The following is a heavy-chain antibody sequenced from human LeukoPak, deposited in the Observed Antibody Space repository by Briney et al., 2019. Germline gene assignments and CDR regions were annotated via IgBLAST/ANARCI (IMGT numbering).Heavy chain of an antibody. Sequence: SVKVSCKASGGTFSSYAISWVRQAPGQGLEWMGGIIPIFGTANYAQKFQGRVMITTDESTSTAYMELSSLRSEDTAVYYCARVTQLLGHDAFDIWGQGTMVTVSS. V-gene: IGHV1-69*05. CDR2: IIPIFGTA. CDR3: ARVTQLLGHDAFDI. D-gene: IGHD6-13*01. J-gene: IGHJ3*02. CDR1: GGTFSSYA.